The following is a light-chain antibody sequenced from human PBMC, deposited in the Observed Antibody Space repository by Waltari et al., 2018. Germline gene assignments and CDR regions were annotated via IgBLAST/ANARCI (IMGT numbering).Light chain of an antibody. J-gene: IGLJ2*01. CDR2: EVH. CDR1: GSDVGSFNL. CDR3: CSYAGSTTYVL. Sequence: QSALTQPASVSGSPGQSITISCTGTGSDVGSFNLVSWYQLLPGKAPKLLISEVHKRPSGVSNRFFGSKSGITASLTISGLQAGDEADYYCCSYAGSTTYVLFGGGTKLTVL. V-gene: IGLV2-23*02.